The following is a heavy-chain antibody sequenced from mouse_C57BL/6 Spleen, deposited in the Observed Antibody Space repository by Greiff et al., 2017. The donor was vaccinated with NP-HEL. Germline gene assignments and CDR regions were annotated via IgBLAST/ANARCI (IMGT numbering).Heavy chain of an antibody. D-gene: IGHD2-1*01. CDR3: ARARIYYGNYGGFAY. J-gene: IGHJ3*01. CDR2: IDPANGNS. V-gene: IGHV14-3*01. CDR1: GFNIKNTY. Sequence: VQLQQSVAELVRPGASVKLSCTASGFNIKNTYMHWVKQRPEQGLEWIGRIDPANGNSKYAPKFQGKATITADTSSNTAYLQLSSLTAEDTAIYYCARARIYYGNYGGFAYWGQGTLVTVSA.